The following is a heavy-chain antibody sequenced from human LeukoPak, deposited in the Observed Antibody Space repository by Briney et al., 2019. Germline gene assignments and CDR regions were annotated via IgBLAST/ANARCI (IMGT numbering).Heavy chain of an antibody. J-gene: IGHJ4*02. CDR2: IYHSGST. V-gene: IGHV4-30-2*01. D-gene: IGHD3-22*01. Sequence: SQTLSLTCAVSGGSISSGGYSWSWLRQPPGKGLEWIGYIYHSGSTYYNPPLKSRVTISVDRSKNQFSLKLSSVTAADTAVYYCARGRYYYDSSGPLQLDYWGQGTLVTVSS. CDR3: ARGRYYYDSSGPLQLDY. CDR1: GGSISSGGYS.